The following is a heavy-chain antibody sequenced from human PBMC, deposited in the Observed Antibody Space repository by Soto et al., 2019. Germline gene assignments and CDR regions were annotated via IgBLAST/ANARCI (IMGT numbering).Heavy chain of an antibody. CDR1: GGSISSGGYY. V-gene: IGHV4-31*03. J-gene: IGHJ4*02. D-gene: IGHD2-15*01. CDR2: IYYSGST. Sequence: SETLSLTCTVSGGSISSGGYYWSWIRQHPGKGLGWIGYIYYSGSTYYNPSLKSRVTISVDTSKNQFSLKLSSVTAADTAVHYCARGSVVAATLFDYWGQGTLVTVSS. CDR3: ARGSVVAATLFDY.